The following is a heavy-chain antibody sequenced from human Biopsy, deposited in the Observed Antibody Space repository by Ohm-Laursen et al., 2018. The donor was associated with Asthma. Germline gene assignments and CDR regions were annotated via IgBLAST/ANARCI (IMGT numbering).Heavy chain of an antibody. CDR1: GCTFSNYA. D-gene: IGHD2-21*01. CDR3: GRERSYMADY. Sequence: SLRLSCSASGCTFSNYAMSLVRQAPGKGLEWVSSITGSVGFTYYADSVKGRFTISRANSKNTLYLQMNSLRAEATDIYYCGRERSYMADYWGQGTLVIVS. J-gene: IGHJ4*02. V-gene: IGHV3-23*01. CDR2: ITGSVGFT.